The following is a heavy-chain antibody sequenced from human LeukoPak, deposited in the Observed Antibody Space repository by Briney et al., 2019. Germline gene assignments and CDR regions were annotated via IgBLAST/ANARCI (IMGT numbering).Heavy chain of an antibody. J-gene: IGHJ4*02. D-gene: IGHD2/OR15-2a*01. V-gene: IGHV3-7*01. Sequence: GALRLSCAASGFTFSSYWMSWVRQAPGKGLEWVANIKHDGSEKYYVDSVKGRFTISRDNAKDSLYLQMNGLRAQDTAVYYCARANSLGYWGQGTLVTVSS. CDR1: GFTFSSYW. CDR3: ARANSLGY. CDR2: IKHDGSEK.